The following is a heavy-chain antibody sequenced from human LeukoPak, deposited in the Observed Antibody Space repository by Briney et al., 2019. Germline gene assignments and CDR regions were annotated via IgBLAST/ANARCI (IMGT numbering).Heavy chain of an antibody. Sequence: GGSLRLSCAASGFTFSSYAMSWVRQAPGKGLEWVSAISGSGGSTYYADPVKGRFTISRDNSKNTLYLQMNSLRAEDTAVYYCAFGTYYDILTGLTFDYWGQGTLVTVSS. CDR3: AFGTYYDILTGLTFDY. CDR1: GFTFSSYA. V-gene: IGHV3-23*01. J-gene: IGHJ4*02. CDR2: ISGSGGST. D-gene: IGHD3-9*01.